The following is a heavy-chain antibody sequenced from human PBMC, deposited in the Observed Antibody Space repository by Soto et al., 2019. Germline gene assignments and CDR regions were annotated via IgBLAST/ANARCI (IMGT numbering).Heavy chain of an antibody. J-gene: IGHJ6*02. CDR2: INADYGNT. Sequence: QAQLVQSGAEVRKPGASVKVSCKASGYTFYSHSISSVRQAPGQGLEWMGRINADYGNTQYAQKFRGRVTMTTDTSTTRVYIELTNLRSDDTAVYYCARCIQGDYYYGMDVWGQGTTVTVSS. CDR1: GYTFYSHS. V-gene: IGHV1-18*01. CDR3: ARCIQGDYYYGMDV. D-gene: IGHD5-18*01.